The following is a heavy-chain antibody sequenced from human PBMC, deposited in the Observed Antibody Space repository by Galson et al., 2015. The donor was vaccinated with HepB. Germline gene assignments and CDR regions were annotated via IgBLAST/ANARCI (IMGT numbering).Heavy chain of an antibody. CDR3: ARGLGCGGDPIYYFDY. CDR2: IDGDDDK. J-gene: IGHJ4*02. Sequence: PALVKPTQTLTLTCTFSGFSLSTSEMCVNWIRLPPGKALEWLALIDGDDDKYYGTSLKTRLTISKDTSKNQVVLIMTNMDPVDTATYYCARGLGCGGDPIYYFDYWGQGILVTVSS. V-gene: IGHV2-70*01. CDR1: GFSLSTSEMC. D-gene: IGHD2-21*02.